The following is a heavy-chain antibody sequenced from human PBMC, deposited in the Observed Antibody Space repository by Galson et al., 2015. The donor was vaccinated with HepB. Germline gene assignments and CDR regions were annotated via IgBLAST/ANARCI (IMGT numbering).Heavy chain of an antibody. CDR1: GYTFTSYD. CDR3: ARGRGFLHLGELSFPLKY. V-gene: IGHV1-8*01. J-gene: IGHJ4*02. CDR2: MNPNSGNT. Sequence: SVKVSCKASGYTFTSYDINWVRQATGQGLEWMGWMNPNSGNTGYAQKFQGRVTMTRNTSISTAYMELSSLRSEDTAVYYCARGRGFLHLGELSFPLKYWGQGTLVTVSS. D-gene: IGHD3-16*02.